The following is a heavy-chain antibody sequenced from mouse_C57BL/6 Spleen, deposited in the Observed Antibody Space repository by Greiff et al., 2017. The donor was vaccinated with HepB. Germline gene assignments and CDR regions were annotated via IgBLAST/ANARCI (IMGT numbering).Heavy chain of an antibody. CDR3: TRVDDYAWFAY. V-gene: IGHV5-9-1*02. Sequence: EVKLVESGEGLVKPGGSLKLSCAASGFTFSSYAMSWVRQTPEKRLEWVAYISSGGDYIYYADTVKGRFTISRDNARNTLYVQMSSLKSEDTAMYYCTRVDDYAWFAYWGQGTLVTVSA. J-gene: IGHJ3*01. CDR2: ISSGGDYI. D-gene: IGHD2-4*01. CDR1: GFTFSSYA.